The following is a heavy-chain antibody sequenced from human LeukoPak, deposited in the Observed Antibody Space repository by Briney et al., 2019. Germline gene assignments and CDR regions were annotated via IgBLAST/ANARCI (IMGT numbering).Heavy chain of an antibody. D-gene: IGHD3-10*01. J-gene: IGHJ4*02. Sequence: SETLSLTCAVYGGSFSGYYWRWIRQPPGKGLEWIGEINHSGSTNYNPSLKSRVTISVDTSKNQFSLKLSSVTAADTAVYYCARSGAVTYYYGSGSYYAPARLRYFDYWGQGTLVTVSS. V-gene: IGHV4-34*01. CDR2: INHSGST. CDR1: GGSFSGYY. CDR3: ARSGAVTYYYGSGSYYAPARLRYFDY.